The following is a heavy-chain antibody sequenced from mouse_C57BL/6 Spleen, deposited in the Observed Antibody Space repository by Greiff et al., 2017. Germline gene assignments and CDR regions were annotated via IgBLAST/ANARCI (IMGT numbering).Heavy chain of an antibody. CDR2: IYPGDGDT. Sequence: QVQLKQSGPELVKPGASVKISCKASGYAFSSSWMNWVKQRPGKGLEWIGRIYPGDGDTNYNGKFKGKATLTADKSSSTAYMQLSSLTSEDSAVYFCARLLLRPFDYWGQGTTLTVSS. D-gene: IGHD1-1*01. J-gene: IGHJ2*01. CDR3: ARLLLRPFDY. V-gene: IGHV1-82*01. CDR1: GYAFSSSW.